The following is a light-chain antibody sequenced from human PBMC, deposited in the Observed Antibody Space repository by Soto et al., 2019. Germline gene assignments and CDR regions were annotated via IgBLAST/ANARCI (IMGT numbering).Light chain of an antibody. CDR1: SSDVGSYNL. CDR3: CSYAGSSTLM. CDR2: EGS. V-gene: IGLV2-23*01. J-gene: IGLJ3*02. Sequence: QSVLTQPASVSGSPGQSITISCTGTSSDVGSYNLVSWYQQHPDKAPKLMIYEGSKRPSGVSNRFSGSKSGNTASLTISGLQAEDEADYYCCSYAGSSTLMFGGGTKLTVL.